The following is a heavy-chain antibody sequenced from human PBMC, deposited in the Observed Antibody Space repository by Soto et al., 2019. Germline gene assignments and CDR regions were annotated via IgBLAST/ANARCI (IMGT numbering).Heavy chain of an antibody. V-gene: IGHV4-4*08. CDR3: AKGGGSYTTGWYNDY. CDR2: IWSSGST. D-gene: IGHD6-19*01. Sequence: QVQLQESGPGLVKPSETMSLTCTVSGVSLSNSYCSWARQPPGKGLEWIGHIWSSGSTNYNPSLRSRVTLSVATSTNQVSLQLSCVTATDTAVYYCAKGGGSYTTGWYNDYWGQGTLVTVSS. CDR1: GVSLSNSY. J-gene: IGHJ4*02.